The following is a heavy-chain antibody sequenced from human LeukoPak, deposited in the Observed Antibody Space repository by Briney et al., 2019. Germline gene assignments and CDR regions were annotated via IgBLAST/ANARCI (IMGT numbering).Heavy chain of an antibody. CDR3: AKQLDSGNYYPTGDDY. CDR1: GFILSNYA. D-gene: IGHD3-10*01. Sequence: GGSLRLSCAASGFILSNYATSWVRQAPGKGLEWVSSISASGADTYYTDSVKGRFTISRDTFKNTLYLQMNSLRDEDTALYYCAKQLDSGNYYPTGDDYWGQGTLVTVSS. V-gene: IGHV3-23*01. J-gene: IGHJ4*02. CDR2: ISASGADT.